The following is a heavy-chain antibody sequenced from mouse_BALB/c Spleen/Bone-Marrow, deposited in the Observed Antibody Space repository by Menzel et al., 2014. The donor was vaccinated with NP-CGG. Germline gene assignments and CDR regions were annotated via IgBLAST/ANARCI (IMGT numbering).Heavy chain of an antibody. J-gene: IGHJ2*01. CDR1: GYSITSDYA. CDR2: ISYSGST. V-gene: IGHV3-2*02. Sequence: EVQLVESGPGLVKPSQSLSLTCTVTGYSITSDYAWNWIRQFPGNKLEWVGYISYSGSTSYNPSLKSRISFTRDTSKNQFFLQLNSVTTEDTATYYCARYDYDVGYFDYWGQGTTLTVSS. CDR3: ARYDYDVGYFDY. D-gene: IGHD2-4*01.